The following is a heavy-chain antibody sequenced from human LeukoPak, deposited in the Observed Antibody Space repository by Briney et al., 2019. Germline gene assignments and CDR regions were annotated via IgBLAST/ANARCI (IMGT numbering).Heavy chain of an antibody. V-gene: IGHV3-7*01. D-gene: IGHD1-26*01. CDR2: IKQDGSEK. CDR1: GFTFSSYW. J-gene: IGHJ6*03. CDR3: AAQGWELRGYYYYYMDV. Sequence: PGGSLRLSCAASGFTFSSYWMSWVRQAPGKGLEWVANIKQDGSEKYYVDSVKGRFTISRDNAKNSLYLQMNSLRAEDTAVYYCAAQGWELRGYYYYYMDVWGKGTTVTVSS.